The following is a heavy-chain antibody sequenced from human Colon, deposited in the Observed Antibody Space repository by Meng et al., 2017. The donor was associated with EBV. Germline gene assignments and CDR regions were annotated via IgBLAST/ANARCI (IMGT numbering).Heavy chain of an antibody. CDR1: GFTVSSNY. CDR2: IYGGDNT. CDR3: ARDGELVAGKKLADY. V-gene: IGHV3-53*01. Sequence: QPGVSRSPSWSAPGFTVSSNYMSWVRQAPGKGLWWVSVIYGGDNTYYADSVKGRFTISRDNSKNTLYLQMNSLRVEDTAVYFCARDGELVAGKKLADYWGQGTLVTVSS. J-gene: IGHJ4*02. D-gene: IGHD6-19*01.